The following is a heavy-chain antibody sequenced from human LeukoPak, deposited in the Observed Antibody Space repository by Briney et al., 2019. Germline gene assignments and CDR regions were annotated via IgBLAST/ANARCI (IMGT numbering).Heavy chain of an antibody. D-gene: IGHD3-3*01. CDR1: GYSISSGYY. V-gene: IGHV4-38-2*01. J-gene: IGHJ5*02. Sequence: SETLSLTCAVSGYSISSGYYWGWIRQPPGKGLEWIGSIYHSGSTYYNPSLKSRVTISVDTSKNQFSLKLSSVTAADTAAYYCARREWLFHPLDWFDPWGQGTLVTVSS. CDR3: ARREWLFHPLDWFDP. CDR2: IYHSGST.